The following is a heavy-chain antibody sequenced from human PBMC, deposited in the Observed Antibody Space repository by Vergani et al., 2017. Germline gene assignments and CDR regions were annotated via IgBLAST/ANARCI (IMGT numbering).Heavy chain of an antibody. D-gene: IGHD6-13*01. CDR3: AKDAQMGAAVYYFDY. CDR1: GLTFSRYG. V-gene: IGHV3-30*18. CDR2: IANDGGDK. Sequence: RLVQSGGGLAHPGGSLRLSCAASGLTFSRYGMHWVRQAPGKGMEWVTVIANDGGDKKYADSVKGRFTVSRDNSKNTLYLQMNSLRAEDTAVYYCAKDAQMGAAVYYFDYWGQGTLVTVSS. J-gene: IGHJ4*02.